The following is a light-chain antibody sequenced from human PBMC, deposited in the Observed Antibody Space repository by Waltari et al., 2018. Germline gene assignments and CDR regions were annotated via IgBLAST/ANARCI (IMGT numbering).Light chain of an antibody. J-gene: IGLJ3*02. CDR3: CSYAGGSTLDWV. Sequence: QSALTQPASVSGSPGQSITISCTGTSSDVGSYNLVSWYQQHPGKAPKLIIYENSKRPSGVSNRFSGSKSGYTASLTISGLQAEDEADYFCCSYAGGSTLDWVFGGGTKLTVL. CDR1: SSDVGSYNL. V-gene: IGLV2-23*01. CDR2: ENS.